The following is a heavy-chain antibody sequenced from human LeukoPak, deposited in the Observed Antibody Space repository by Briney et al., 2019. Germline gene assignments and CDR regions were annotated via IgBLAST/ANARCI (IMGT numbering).Heavy chain of an antibody. D-gene: IGHD3-10*01. V-gene: IGHV3-21*01. CDR2: ISSSSSYI. Sequence: GGSLRLSCAASGFTFSSYSMNWVRQAPGKGLEWVSSISSSSSYIYYADSVKGRFTISRDNAKNSLYLQMNSLRAEDTAVYYCARDQLLWFGELSGGGLYYYYGMDVWGQGTTVTVSS. CDR3: ARDQLLWFGELSGGGLYYYYGMDV. CDR1: GFTFSSYS. J-gene: IGHJ6*02.